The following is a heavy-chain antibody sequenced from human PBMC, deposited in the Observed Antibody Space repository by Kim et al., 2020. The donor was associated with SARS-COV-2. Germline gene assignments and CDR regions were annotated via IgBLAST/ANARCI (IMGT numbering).Heavy chain of an antibody. V-gene: IGHV3-23*01. D-gene: IGHD3-22*01. J-gene: IGHJ3*02. CDR3: AKDEDSSGYFRGAFDI. Sequence: GGSLRLSCAASGFTFSSYAMSWVRQAPGKGLEWVSAISGSGGSTYYADSVKGRFTISRDNSKNTLYLQMNSLRAEDTAVYYCAKDEDSSGYFRGAFDIWGQGTMVTVSS. CDR1: GFTFSSYA. CDR2: ISGSGGST.